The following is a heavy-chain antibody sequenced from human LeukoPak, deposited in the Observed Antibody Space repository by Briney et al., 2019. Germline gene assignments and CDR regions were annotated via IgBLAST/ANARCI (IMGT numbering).Heavy chain of an antibody. V-gene: IGHV3-21*01. J-gene: IGHJ4*02. CDR3: ARTRGSYPFDY. Sequence: GSLSLSCAASGFPFISNSMKGVRQAPGKGLEWVSSISSSSSYIYYADSVKGRFTISRDNAKNSLYLQMNSLRAEDTAVYYCARTRGSYPFDYWGQGTLVTVSS. CDR1: GFPFISNS. D-gene: IGHD1-26*01. CDR2: ISSSSSYI.